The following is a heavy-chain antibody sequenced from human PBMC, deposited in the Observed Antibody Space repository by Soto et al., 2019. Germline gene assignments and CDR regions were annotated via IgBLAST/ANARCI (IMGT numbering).Heavy chain of an antibody. D-gene: IGHD2-15*01. J-gene: IGHJ4*02. V-gene: IGHV1-18*01. CDR3: ARDLPGYCSGASCYYFDY. Sequence: QVQLVQSGTEVKKPGASVKVSCKASGYTFTSYGISWVRQAPGQGLEWMGWISTYNGNTIYAQKLQGRVTMTTDTSTRTAYMELRSLTSVDTAVYYCARDLPGYCSGASCYYFDYWGQGTLVTVSS. CDR1: GYTFTSYG. CDR2: ISTYNGNT.